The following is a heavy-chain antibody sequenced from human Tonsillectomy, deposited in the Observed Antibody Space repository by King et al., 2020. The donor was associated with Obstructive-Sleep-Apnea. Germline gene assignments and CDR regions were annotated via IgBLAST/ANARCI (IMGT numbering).Heavy chain of an antibody. V-gene: IGHV3-7*03. CDR3: ASSLLGVAARARLVDYYGLDV. CDR2: IKEDGSER. Sequence: VQLVESGGGLVQPGGSLRISCAASEFTFSNYWMSWVRQAPGKGLEWVANIKEDGSERYYVDSVKGRFTIPRDNAKNSLYLQMNGLSAEDTAVYYCASSLLGVAARARLVDYYGLDVWGPGTPVTVSS. D-gene: IGHD2-15*01. J-gene: IGHJ6*02. CDR1: EFTFSNYW.